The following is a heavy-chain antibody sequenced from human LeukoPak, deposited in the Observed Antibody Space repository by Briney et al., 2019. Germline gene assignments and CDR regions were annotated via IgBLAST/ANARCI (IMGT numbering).Heavy chain of an antibody. CDR2: VNSDGSST. CDR1: GFTFTRHW. V-gene: IGHV3-74*01. Sequence: GGSLRLSCAASGFTFTRHWMHWVRQAPGKGLVWVSRVNSDGSSTNYADSVKGRFTISRDNAKNTLYLQMNSLRAEDMAVYYCARVDSSGYLSGSPPALDYWGQGTLVTVSS. CDR3: ARVDSSGYLSGSPPALDY. J-gene: IGHJ4*02. D-gene: IGHD3-22*01.